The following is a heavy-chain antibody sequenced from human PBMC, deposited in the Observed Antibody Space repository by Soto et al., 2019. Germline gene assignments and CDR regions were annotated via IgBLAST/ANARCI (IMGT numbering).Heavy chain of an antibody. CDR2: ISGSGGST. Sequence: GGSLRLSCAASGFTFSSYAMSWVRQAPGKGLEWVSAISGSGGSTYYADSVKGRFTISRDNSKNTLYLQMNSLRAEDTAVYYCAKDNPYSSSWYSGLAGYYYGMDVWGQGTTVTVSS. CDR3: AKDNPYSSSWYSGLAGYYYGMDV. J-gene: IGHJ6*02. V-gene: IGHV3-23*01. D-gene: IGHD6-13*01. CDR1: GFTFSSYA.